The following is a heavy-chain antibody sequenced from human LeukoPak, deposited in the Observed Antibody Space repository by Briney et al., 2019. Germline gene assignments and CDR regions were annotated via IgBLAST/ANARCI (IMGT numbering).Heavy chain of an antibody. CDR1: GGSFSGYY. V-gene: IGHV4-34*01. CDR2: INHSGST. D-gene: IGHD3-22*01. Sequence: SETLSLTCAVYGGSFSGYYWSWIRQPPGKGLEWIGEINHSGSTTYNPSLKSRVTISVDTSKNQFSLKLSSVTAADTAVYYCASVFGDSSGYYLFDYWGQGTLVTVSS. J-gene: IGHJ4*02. CDR3: ASVFGDSSGYYLFDY.